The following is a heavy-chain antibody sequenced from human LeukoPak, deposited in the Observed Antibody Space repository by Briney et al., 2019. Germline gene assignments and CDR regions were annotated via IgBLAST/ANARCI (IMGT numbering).Heavy chain of an antibody. D-gene: IGHD6-13*01. CDR1: GFTSDDYA. CDR3: AKDIAAAGARTFDY. J-gene: IGHJ4*02. CDR2: ISWNSGSI. V-gene: IGHV3-9*02. Sequence: GRSLRLSCAASGFTSDDYAMHWVRQAPGKGLEWVSGISWNSGSIGYADSVKGRFTISRDNAKNSLYLQMNSLRAEDTALYYCAKDIAAAGARTFDYWGQGTLVTVSS.